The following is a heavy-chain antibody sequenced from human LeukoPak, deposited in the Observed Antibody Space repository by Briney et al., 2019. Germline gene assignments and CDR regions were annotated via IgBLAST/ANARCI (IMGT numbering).Heavy chain of an antibody. CDR1: GYTFTTHD. J-gene: IGHJ4*02. V-gene: IGHV1-8*01. CDR3: VRTPPNWGFDY. D-gene: IGHD7-27*01. Sequence: ASVKVSCKASGYTFTTHDINWVRQATGQGLEWLGWVSPNSGDTGYAQKFQGRVTMTSDSSISTAYMELSSLRSEDTAIYYCVRTPPNWGFDYWGQGTLVTVSS. CDR2: VSPNSGDT.